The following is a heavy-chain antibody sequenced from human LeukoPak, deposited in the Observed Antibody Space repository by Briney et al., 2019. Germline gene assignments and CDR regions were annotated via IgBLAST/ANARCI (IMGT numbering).Heavy chain of an antibody. CDR2: FYYGGSN. CDR1: GGSIRSYF. V-gene: IGHV4-59*08. CDR3: ARHMGNGDDSVGYPFDV. D-gene: IGHD3-22*01. Sequence: SETLSLTCSVSGGSIRSYFWNWIRQSPVRGLEWIGYFYYGGSNKYNPSLKSRVTVSADTSRNQFSLKLSSVTAADTALYFRARHMGNGDDSVGYPFDVWGQGMQVTVSS. J-gene: IGHJ4*02.